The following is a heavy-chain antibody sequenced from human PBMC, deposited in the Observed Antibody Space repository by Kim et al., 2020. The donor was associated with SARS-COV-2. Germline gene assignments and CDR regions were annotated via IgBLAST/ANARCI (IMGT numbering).Heavy chain of an antibody. D-gene: IGHD6-13*01. CDR3: ARDIAAAGWPQYYFDY. V-gene: IGHV1-46*01. Sequence: KFQGRGTLTRDTSPSTVYMERSSLRSEDTAVYYCARDIAAAGWPQYYFDYWGQGTLVTVSS. J-gene: IGHJ4*02.